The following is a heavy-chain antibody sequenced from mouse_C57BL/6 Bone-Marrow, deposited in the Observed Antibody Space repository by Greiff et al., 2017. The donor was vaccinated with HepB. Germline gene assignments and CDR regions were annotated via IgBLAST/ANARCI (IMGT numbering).Heavy chain of an antibody. D-gene: IGHD1-1*01. CDR3: TPSTVVGKYYAMDY. CDR2: IYPGSGST. V-gene: IGHV1-55*01. CDR1: GYTFTSYW. Sequence: QVQLQQPGAELVKPGASVKMSCKASGYTFTSYWITWVKQRPGQGLEWIGDIYPGSGSTNYNEKFKSKATLTVDTSSSTAYMQLSSLTSEDTAVYYCTPSTVVGKYYAMDYWGQGTSVTVSS. J-gene: IGHJ4*01.